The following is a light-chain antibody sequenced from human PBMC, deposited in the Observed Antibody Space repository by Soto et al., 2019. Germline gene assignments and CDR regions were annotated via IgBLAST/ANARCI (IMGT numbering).Light chain of an antibody. CDR2: LSSDGSH. J-gene: IGLJ2*01. CDR1: SGHSSYA. V-gene: IGLV4-69*01. Sequence: QSVLTQSPSASASLGASVKLTCTLSSGHSSYAIAWHQQQPEKGPRYLMKLSSDGSHSKGDGIPDRFSGSSSGAERYLTISSHQSEDEADYCWHNWDTGARVVFGGGTKLTVL. CDR3: HNWDTGARVV.